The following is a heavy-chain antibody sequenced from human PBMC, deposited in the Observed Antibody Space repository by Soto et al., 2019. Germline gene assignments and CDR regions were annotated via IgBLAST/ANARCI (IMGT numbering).Heavy chain of an antibody. CDR3: ARDQLCCGDFNTWGMDV. CDR1: GGSISSSNW. Sequence: QVQLQESGPGLVKPSGTLSLTCAVSGGSISSSNWWSWVLQPPGKGLAWIGEIYNSGSTNYNPSLKRRVTITVDKSKNQFSLKLSSVTDADTAVYYCARDQLCCGDFNTWGMDVWGQGTTVTVSS. CDR2: IYNSGST. V-gene: IGHV4-4*02. D-gene: IGHD3-10*01. J-gene: IGHJ6*02.